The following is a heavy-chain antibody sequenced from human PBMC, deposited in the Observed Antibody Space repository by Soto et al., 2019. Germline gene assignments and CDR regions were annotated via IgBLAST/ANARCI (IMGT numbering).Heavy chain of an antibody. Sequence: SYTLSLTCSVSGYSVTSSDYYWAWIRQPPGKGLEWIGSMFYSGLTYYNPSLKSRVTLSVDTSKNQFSVRLNSVTAAETAVYYCAPLSVSLSGPYGIHVWGQGTTVTVSS. CDR2: MFYSGLT. CDR1: GYSVTSSDYY. J-gene: IGHJ6*02. CDR3: APLSVSLSGPYGIHV. V-gene: IGHV4-39*01. D-gene: IGHD2-15*01.